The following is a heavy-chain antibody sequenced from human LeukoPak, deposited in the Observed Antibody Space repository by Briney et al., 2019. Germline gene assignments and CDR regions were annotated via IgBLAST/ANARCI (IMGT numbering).Heavy chain of an antibody. CDR1: GFTFSNCA. V-gene: IGHV3-30-3*01. CDR3: ARPTYSGYDYSLGY. CDR2: ISYEGSNK. J-gene: IGHJ4*02. Sequence: PGGSLRLSCAASGFTFSNCAMHWVRQAPGKGLEWVAVISYEGSNKYYADSVKGRLTISRDNSKNTLYLQMNSLRTEDTAVYYCARPTYSGYDYSLGYWGQGTLVTVSS. D-gene: IGHD5-12*01.